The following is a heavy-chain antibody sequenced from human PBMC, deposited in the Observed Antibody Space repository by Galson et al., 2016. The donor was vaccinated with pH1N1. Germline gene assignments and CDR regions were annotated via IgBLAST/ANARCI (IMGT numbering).Heavy chain of an antibody. CDR2: IYYSGIT. Sequence: IYYSGITYYDASLKSRVTISVDTSKNQFSLKLNSVIAADTAVYYCARLWYGEYIDYWGQGTRVTVSS. D-gene: IGHD3-10*01. J-gene: IGHJ4*02. V-gene: IGHV4-39*01. CDR3: ARLWYGEYIDY.